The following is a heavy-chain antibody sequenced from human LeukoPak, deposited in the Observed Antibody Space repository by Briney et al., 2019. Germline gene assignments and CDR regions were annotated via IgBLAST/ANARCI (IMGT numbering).Heavy chain of an antibody. D-gene: IGHD3-3*01. CDR1: GGSISSYY. Sequence: SETLSLTCTVSGGSISSYYWSWIRQPPGKGLEWIGYIYYSGSTNYNPSLKSRVTISVDTSKNQFSLKLSSVTAADTAVYYCARGRRDIRFLEWLSETYYFDYWGQGTLVTVSS. CDR3: ARGRRDIRFLEWLSETYYFDY. V-gene: IGHV4-59*12. J-gene: IGHJ4*02. CDR2: IYYSGST.